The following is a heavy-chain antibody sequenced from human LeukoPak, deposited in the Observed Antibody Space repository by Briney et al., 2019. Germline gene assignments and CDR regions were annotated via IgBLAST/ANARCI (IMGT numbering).Heavy chain of an antibody. CDR2: ISSNGGST. J-gene: IGHJ4*02. CDR3: AGDSSSYYFDY. CDR1: GFTFSSYA. D-gene: IGHD6-6*01. V-gene: IGHV3-64*04. Sequence: GGPLRLSCSASGFTFSSYAMHWVRQAPGKGLEYVSAISSNGGSTHYADSLRDRFTISRDDSINTLYLQMNSLRAEDTAVYYCAGDSSSYYFDYWGQGTLVTVSS.